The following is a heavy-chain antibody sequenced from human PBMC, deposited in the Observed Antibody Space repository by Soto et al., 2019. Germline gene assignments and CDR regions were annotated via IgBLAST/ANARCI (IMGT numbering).Heavy chain of an antibody. D-gene: IGHD2-21*02. CDR1: GAAISSGGYA. CDR3: ARSYSGGDAYFDY. J-gene: IGHJ4*02. Sequence: TLFLTYALSGAAISSGGYAWAWIRQPPGKGLEWVGYIYQIGSTYYNPSLKSRVTIAADRSKNQFSLNLASVTAADTAVYYWARSYSGGDAYFDYWGQGTVVTVSS. V-gene: IGHV4-30-2*01. CDR2: IYQIGST.